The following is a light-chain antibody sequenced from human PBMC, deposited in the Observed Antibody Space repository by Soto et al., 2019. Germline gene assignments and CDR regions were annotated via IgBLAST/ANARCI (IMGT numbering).Light chain of an antibody. CDR2: AAS. CDR3: QQGYTSAIT. V-gene: IGKV1-39*01. CDR1: QSIGKH. Sequence: DIQMTQSPSSLSASVGDRVTITCRASQSIGKHLNWYQQKPGKAPKFLIYAASNLQSGVPSRFSGSGSGTDFTLTVNSLQPEDFETYYCQQGYTSAITLAQGTRLEIK. J-gene: IGKJ5*01.